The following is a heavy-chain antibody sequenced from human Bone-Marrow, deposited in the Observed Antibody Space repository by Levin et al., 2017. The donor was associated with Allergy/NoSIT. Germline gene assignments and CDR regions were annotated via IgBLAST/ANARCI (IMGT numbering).Heavy chain of an antibody. CDR3: AKGAGWVAGAVALI. V-gene: IGHV3-23*01. J-gene: IGHJ4*02. CDR2: ISGSGSST. D-gene: IGHD6-19*01. Sequence: GESLKISCAASGFTFNSYALSWVRQAPGKGLEWVSAISGSGSSTYYADSVKGRFTISRDNSKTTLYLQLNSLRAEDTAVYYCAKGAGWVAGAVALIWGQGTLVTVSS. CDR1: GFTFNSYA.